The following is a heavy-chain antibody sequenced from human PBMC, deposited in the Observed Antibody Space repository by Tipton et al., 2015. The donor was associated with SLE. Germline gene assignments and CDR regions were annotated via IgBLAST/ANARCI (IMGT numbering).Heavy chain of an antibody. J-gene: IGHJ6*02. CDR1: GFTFSSYS. CDR3: AREEGDFWSGYYHYYYYGMDV. D-gene: IGHD3-3*01. CDR2: ISSSSSYI. V-gene: IGHV3-21*03. Sequence: SLRLSCAASGFTFSSYSMNWVRQAPGKGLEWVSSISSSSSYIYYADSVKGRFTISRDNAKNSLYLQMNSLRAEDTAVYYCAREEGDFWSGYYHYYYYGMDVWGQGTTVTVSS.